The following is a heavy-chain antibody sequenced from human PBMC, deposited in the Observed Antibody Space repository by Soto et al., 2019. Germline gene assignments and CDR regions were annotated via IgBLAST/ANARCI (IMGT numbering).Heavy chain of an antibody. D-gene: IGHD1-26*01. Sequence: TCAVSGGSIGSGGYSWCWIRQPPGKGMEWIGYIYYSGSTYYNPSLKGRVTISVDMSKTQFSLRLTSVTAADTALYYCARVSGSSGGYYGMDVWGQGTTVTVSS. V-gene: IGHV4-30-2*03. J-gene: IGHJ6*02. CDR3: ARVSGSSGGYYGMDV. CDR1: GGSIGSGGYS. CDR2: IYYSGST.